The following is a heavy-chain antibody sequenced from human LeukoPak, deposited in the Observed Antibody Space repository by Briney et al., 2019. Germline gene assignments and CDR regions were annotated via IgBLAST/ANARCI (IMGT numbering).Heavy chain of an antibody. J-gene: IGHJ3*02. Sequence: PGGSLRLSCAASGFTFSSYEMNWVRQAPGKGLEWVSYISSSGSTIYYADSVKGRFTISRDNAKNSLYLQMNSLRAEDMALYYCAKDISPVIVGAFDIWGQGTMVTVSS. V-gene: IGHV3-48*03. D-gene: IGHD1-26*01. CDR2: ISSSGSTI. CDR3: AKDISPVIVGAFDI. CDR1: GFTFSSYE.